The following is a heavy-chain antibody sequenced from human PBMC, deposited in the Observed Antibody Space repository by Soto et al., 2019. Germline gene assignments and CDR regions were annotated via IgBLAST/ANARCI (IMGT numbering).Heavy chain of an antibody. J-gene: IGHJ6*02. CDR1: GGSFSSSSYY. CDR3: GRAHRDLQQLVHYYYSMDV. Sequence: SETLSLTCTVSGGSFSSSSYYWGWIRQPPGKGLEWIGSIYYSGSTYYNPSLKSRVTISVDTSKNQFSLKLTSVTAADTAVYYCGRAHRDLQQLVHYYYSMDVWGQGTTVTVSS. V-gene: IGHV4-39*07. D-gene: IGHD6-13*01. CDR2: IYYSGST.